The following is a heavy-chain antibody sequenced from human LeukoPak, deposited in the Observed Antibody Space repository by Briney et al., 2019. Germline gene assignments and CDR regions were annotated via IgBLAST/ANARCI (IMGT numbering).Heavy chain of an antibody. CDR3: ARGKGSGWTFDY. Sequence: SSETLSLTCAVYGGSFSGYYWTWIRQPPGKGLEWIGEINHSGSTNYNPSLKSRVTISVHTSKNQFSLKLSSVTAADTAVYYCARGKGSGWTFDYWGQGTLVTVSS. CDR1: GGSFSGYY. J-gene: IGHJ4*02. D-gene: IGHD6-19*01. V-gene: IGHV4-34*01. CDR2: INHSGST.